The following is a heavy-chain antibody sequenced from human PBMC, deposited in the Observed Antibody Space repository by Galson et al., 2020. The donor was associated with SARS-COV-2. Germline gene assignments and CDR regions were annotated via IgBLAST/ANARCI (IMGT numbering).Heavy chain of an antibody. V-gene: IGHV2-5*01. J-gene: IGHJ3*01. CDR2: IYWKDDK. Sequence: SGPTLVKPTQTLTLTCTVSGISLSTSGVSVGWIRQPPGKALEWLALIYWKDDKQYSPSLKRRLTITKDTTKNQVVLTMTNMDPVDTATYYCARAAVRTKLRPPLWFGEFSGDAFNVWGEGTMVTVSS. D-gene: IGHD3-10*01. CDR3: ARAAVRTKLRPPLWFGEFSGDAFNV. CDR1: GISLSTSGVS.